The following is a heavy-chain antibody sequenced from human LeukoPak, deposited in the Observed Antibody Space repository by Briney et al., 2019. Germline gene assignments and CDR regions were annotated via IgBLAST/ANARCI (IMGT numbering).Heavy chain of an antibody. Sequence: SETLSLTCTVSGGSISSYYWSWIRQHPGKGLEWIGHSYLSGGSHYNPALKSRAIISLDTSENQFSLKLSSVTAADTALYYCARARENGEGHGPYADDYHFGLDVWGQGTTVTVSS. J-gene: IGHJ6*02. CDR1: GGSISSYY. V-gene: IGHV4-4*09. CDR2: SYLSGGS. CDR3: ARARENGEGHGPYADDYHFGLDV. D-gene: IGHD3-10*01.